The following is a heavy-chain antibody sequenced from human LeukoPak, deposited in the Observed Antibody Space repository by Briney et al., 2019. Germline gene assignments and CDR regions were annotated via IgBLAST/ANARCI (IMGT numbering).Heavy chain of an antibody. J-gene: IGHJ6*03. CDR3: ATNGYYCIDV. D-gene: IGHD2-8*01. CDR1: GGSITIYY. CDR2: IYTSGST. Sequence: SETLSLTCTVSGGSITIYYWSWIRQPAGKGLEWIGRIYTSGSTNYNPSLKSRVTMSVDTSKNQFSLKVNSLTAADTAVYYCATNGYYCIDVWGKGTTVTVSS. V-gene: IGHV4-4*07.